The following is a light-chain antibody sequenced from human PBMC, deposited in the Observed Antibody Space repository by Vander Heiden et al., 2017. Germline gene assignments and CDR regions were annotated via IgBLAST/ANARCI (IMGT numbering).Light chain of an antibody. Sequence: SYELTQPPSVSVSPGQTASISCPGDKLGDKYVSWYQQRPGQSPVLVIYQDTKRPSGIPERFSGSNSGNTATLTISGTQAMDEADYYCQTWASSTVFGGGTKLTVL. CDR1: KLGDKY. CDR3: QTWASSTV. J-gene: IGLJ2*01. V-gene: IGLV3-1*01. CDR2: QDT.